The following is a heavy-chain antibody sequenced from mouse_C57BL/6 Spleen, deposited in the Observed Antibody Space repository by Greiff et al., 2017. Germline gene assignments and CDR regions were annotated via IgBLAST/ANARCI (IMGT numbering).Heavy chain of an antibody. Sequence: EVMLVESGGGLVKPGGSLKLSCAASGFTFSDYGMHWVRQAPEKGLEWVAYISSGSSTIYYADTVKGRFTISRDNAKNTLFLQMTSLRSEDTAMYYCARNYYGSSYVGFAYWGQGTLVTVSA. V-gene: IGHV5-17*01. D-gene: IGHD1-1*01. CDR2: ISSGSSTI. J-gene: IGHJ3*01. CDR1: GFTFSDYG. CDR3: ARNYYGSSYVGFAY.